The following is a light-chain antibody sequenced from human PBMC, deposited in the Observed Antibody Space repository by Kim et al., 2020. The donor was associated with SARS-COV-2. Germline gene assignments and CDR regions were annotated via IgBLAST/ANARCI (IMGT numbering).Light chain of an antibody. Sequence: SVTVSCTETSIDVGGYNYVSWYQRQPGQAPKLIIYEVTKRPSGVPDRFSGSKSGNTASLTVSGLQAEDEADYYCSSYAGTDNLLFGGGTQLTVL. J-gene: IGLJ3*02. CDR3: SSYAGTDNLL. CDR1: SIDVGGYNY. V-gene: IGLV2-8*01. CDR2: EVT.